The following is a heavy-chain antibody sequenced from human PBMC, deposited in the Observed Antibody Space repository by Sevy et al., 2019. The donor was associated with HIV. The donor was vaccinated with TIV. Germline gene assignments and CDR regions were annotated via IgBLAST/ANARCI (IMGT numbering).Heavy chain of an antibody. D-gene: IGHD4-17*01. V-gene: IGHV3-30-3*01. CDR1: GFTFSSYA. Sequence: GGSLRLSCAASGFTFSSYAMHWVRQAPGKGLEWVAVISYDGSNKYYADSVKGRFTISRDNSKNTLYRQMNSLRAEDTAVYYCARDQQDYGGNLRTGWFDPWGQGTLVTVSS. CDR3: ARDQQDYGGNLRTGWFDP. CDR2: ISYDGSNK. J-gene: IGHJ5*02.